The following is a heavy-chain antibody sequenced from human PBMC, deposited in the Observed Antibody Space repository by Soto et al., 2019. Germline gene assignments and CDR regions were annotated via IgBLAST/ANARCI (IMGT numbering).Heavy chain of an antibody. CDR3: ASRVGYSSSSFHYYYGMDV. D-gene: IGHD6-6*01. V-gene: IGHV1-69*06. J-gene: IGHJ6*01. CDR1: GGSFCSYA. CDR2: IIPLFSPA. Sequence: SVQKFSKDSGGSFCSYASSCWRQPLAQELAWMGGIIPLFSPANYAPKFPGRVTITADKSASTAYMELSSLRSEDTAVYHRASRVGYSSSSFHYYYGMDVWGQGTTVTVSS.